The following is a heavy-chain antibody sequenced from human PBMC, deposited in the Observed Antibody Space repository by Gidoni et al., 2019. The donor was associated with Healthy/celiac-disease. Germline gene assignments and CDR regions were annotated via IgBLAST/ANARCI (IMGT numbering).Heavy chain of an antibody. CDR1: GGSISSYY. D-gene: IGHD2-15*01. J-gene: IGHJ6*02. CDR2: IYTSGST. Sequence: QVQLQESGPGLVKPSETLSLTCIVSGGSISSYYWSWIRQPAGKGLEWIGLIYTSGSTKYNPSLKSRVTRSVDTSKNQFSLKLSSVTAADTAVYYCARDAPPGRPIYGMDVWGQGTTVTVS. V-gene: IGHV4-4*07. CDR3: ARDAPPGRPIYGMDV.